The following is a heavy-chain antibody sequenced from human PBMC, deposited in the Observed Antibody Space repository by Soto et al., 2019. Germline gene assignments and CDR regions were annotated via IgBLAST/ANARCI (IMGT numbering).Heavy chain of an antibody. J-gene: IGHJ4*02. CDR1: GGSISSGGYY. Sequence: QVQLQESGPGLVKPSQTLSLTCTVSGGSISSGGYYWSWIRQHPGKGLEWIGYIYYRGSTYYNPSLKSRVTTSVDTPKHQSPLKLSSVTAAATAVYYCARDRPQYVSGSYTVESLDYWGQGTLVTVSS. V-gene: IGHV4-31*03. D-gene: IGHD3-10*01. CDR2: IYYRGST. CDR3: ARDRPQYVSGSYTVESLDY.